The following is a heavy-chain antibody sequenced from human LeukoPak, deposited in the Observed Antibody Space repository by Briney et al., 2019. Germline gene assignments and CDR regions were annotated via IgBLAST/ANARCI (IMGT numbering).Heavy chain of an antibody. CDR2: ISAYNGNT. CDR3: ARTLWDIVVVPAALGY. Sequence: PLASVKVSCKASGYTFTSYGISWVRQAPGQGLEWMGWISAYNGNTNYAQKLQGRVTMTTDTSTSTAYMELRSLRSDDTAVYYCARTLWDIVVVPAALGYWGQGTLVTVSS. V-gene: IGHV1-18*01. J-gene: IGHJ4*02. CDR1: GYTFTSYG. D-gene: IGHD2-2*01.